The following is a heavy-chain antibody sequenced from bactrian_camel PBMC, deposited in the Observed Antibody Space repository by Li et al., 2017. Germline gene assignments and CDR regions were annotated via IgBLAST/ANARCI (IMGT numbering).Heavy chain of an antibody. Sequence: HVQLVESGGGLVQSGGSLRLSCVASTFRGYWMYWVRQAPGKGLEWVSSINSGAERVYYGDPVKGRFTISRDNAKNTLYLQLNRLELEDTAMYYCAPLGWADFEYWGQGTQVTVS. CDR3: APLGWADFEY. D-gene: IGHD3*01. CDR2: INSGAERV. V-gene: IGHV3S1*01. J-gene: IGHJ4*01. CDR1: TFRGYW.